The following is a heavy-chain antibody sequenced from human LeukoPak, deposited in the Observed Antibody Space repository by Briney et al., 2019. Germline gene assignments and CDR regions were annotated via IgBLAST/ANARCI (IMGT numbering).Heavy chain of an antibody. Sequence: GESLKISFKGSGYSFTTYWIGWVRQMPGKGLEWMGRIDPSDSYTNYSPSFQGHVTISADKSINTAYLQWSSLKASDTAMYYCARRSGFHDYWGQGTLVTVSS. CDR3: ARRSGFHDY. J-gene: IGHJ4*02. CDR1: GYSFTTYW. D-gene: IGHD2-15*01. V-gene: IGHV5-10-1*01. CDR2: IDPSDSYT.